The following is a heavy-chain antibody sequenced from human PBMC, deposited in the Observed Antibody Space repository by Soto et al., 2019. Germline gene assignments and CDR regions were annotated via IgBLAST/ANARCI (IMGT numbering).Heavy chain of an antibody. D-gene: IGHD6-6*01. CDR1: GYTFTSYA. J-gene: IGHJ5*02. Sequence: ASVKVSCKASGYTFTSYAMHWVRQAPGQRLEWMGWINAGNGNTKYSQKFQGRVTITRDTSASTAYMELSSLRSEDTAVYYCARESAAYSSSSYNWFDPWGQGTLVTVSS. V-gene: IGHV1-3*01. CDR3: ARESAAYSSSSYNWFDP. CDR2: INAGNGNT.